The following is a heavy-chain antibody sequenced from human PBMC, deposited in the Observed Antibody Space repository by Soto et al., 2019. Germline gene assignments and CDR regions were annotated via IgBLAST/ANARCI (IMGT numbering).Heavy chain of an antibody. CDR1: GGSMSEYF. V-gene: IGHV4-59*01. J-gene: IGHJ4*02. D-gene: IGHD3-10*01. CDR2: IYYLGST. Sequence: SETLSLTCSVSGGSMSEYFWSWIRQSPGKGLEWIGYIYYLGSTDYNPSLKSRVTISVDTSKRQFSLRLTSETAADTAVYYCARDGYDGSGSPYPAYWGQGTQVTVSS. CDR3: ARDGYDGSGSPYPAY.